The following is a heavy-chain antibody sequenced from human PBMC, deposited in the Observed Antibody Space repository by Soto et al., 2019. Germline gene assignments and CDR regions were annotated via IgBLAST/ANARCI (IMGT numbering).Heavy chain of an antibody. Sequence: QVQLVQSGAEVKKPGSSVKVSCKASGGTFSSYTISWVRQAPGQGLEWMGRIIPILGIANYAQKFQGRVTITADKSTSTAYMELSSLRSEDTAVYYCARGREGELWFGDNWFDPWGQGTLVTVSS. V-gene: IGHV1-69*02. CDR1: GGTFSSYT. J-gene: IGHJ5*02. CDR2: IIPILGIA. CDR3: ARGREGELWFGDNWFDP. D-gene: IGHD3-10*01.